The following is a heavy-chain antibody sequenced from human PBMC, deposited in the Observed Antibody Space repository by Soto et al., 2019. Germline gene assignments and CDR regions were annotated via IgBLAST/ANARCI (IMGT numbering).Heavy chain of an antibody. CDR3: ARGTSHSDD. CDR2: ISYDGSNK. J-gene: IGHJ4*02. Sequence: GGSLRLSCAASGFTFSRYAMNWVRQAPGKGLEWVAVISYDGSNKYYAESVKGRFTISRDNSKNTLYVQMNSLRAEDTAVYYCARGTSHSDDWGQGTLVTVSS. V-gene: IGHV3-30-3*01. D-gene: IGHD2-2*01. CDR1: GFTFSRYA.